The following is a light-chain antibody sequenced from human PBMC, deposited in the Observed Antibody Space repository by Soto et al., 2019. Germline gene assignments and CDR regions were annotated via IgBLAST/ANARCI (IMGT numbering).Light chain of an antibody. CDR1: SSNIGAGYD. CDR3: QSYDSSLSGVV. Sequence: QSVLTQPPSVSGAPGQRVTISCTGSSSNIGAGYDVHWYQQLPGTAPKLLIYGNSNRPSGVPDRFSGSKSGTSASLAITGLQXXXXXDYYCQSYDSSLSGVVFGGGTKLT. V-gene: IGLV1-40*01. J-gene: IGLJ2*01. CDR2: GNS.